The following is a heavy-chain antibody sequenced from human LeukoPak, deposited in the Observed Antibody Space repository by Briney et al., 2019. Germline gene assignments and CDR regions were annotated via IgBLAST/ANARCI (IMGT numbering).Heavy chain of an antibody. CDR2: IYHSGST. CDR1: GGSISSSNW. Sequence: PSGTLSLTCAVSGGSISSSNWWSWVRQPPGKGLEWIGEIYHSGSTNYNPSLKSRVTISVDKSKNQFSLKLSSVTAADTAVYYCAREGNYDILTGLDAFDIWGQGTMVTVSS. V-gene: IGHV4-4*02. D-gene: IGHD3-9*01. J-gene: IGHJ3*02. CDR3: AREGNYDILTGLDAFDI.